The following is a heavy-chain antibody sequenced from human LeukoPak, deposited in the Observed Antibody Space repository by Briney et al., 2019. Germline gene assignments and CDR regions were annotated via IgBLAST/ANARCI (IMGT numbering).Heavy chain of an antibody. CDR2: IIPILGIA. D-gene: IGHD6-13*01. J-gene: IGHJ6*02. Sequence: GSSVKVSCKASGGTFSSYAISWVRQAPGQGLEWMGRIIPILGIANYAQKFQGRVTITADKSTSTAYMELSSLRSEDTAVYYCARDHVAADSNYGMDVWGQGTTVTVSS. CDR1: GGTFSSYA. V-gene: IGHV1-69*04. CDR3: ARDHVAADSNYGMDV.